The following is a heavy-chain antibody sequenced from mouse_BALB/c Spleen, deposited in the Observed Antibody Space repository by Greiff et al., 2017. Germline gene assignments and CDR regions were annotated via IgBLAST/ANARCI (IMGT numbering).Heavy chain of an antibody. J-gene: IGHJ2*01. CDR1: GFSLTGYG. D-gene: IGHD1-1*01. CDR2: IWGDGST. V-gene: IGHV2-6-7*01. Sequence: QVQLKESGPGLVAPSQSLSITCTVSGFSLTGYGVNWVRQPPGKGLEWLGMIWGDGSTDYNSALKSRLSISKDNSKSQVFLKMNSLQTDDTARYYCARGNGSRGDYFDYWGQGTTLTVSS. CDR3: ARGNGSRGDYFDY.